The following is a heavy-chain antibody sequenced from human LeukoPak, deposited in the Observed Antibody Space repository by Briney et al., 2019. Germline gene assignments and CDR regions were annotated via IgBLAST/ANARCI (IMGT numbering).Heavy chain of an antibody. D-gene: IGHD2-21*01. J-gene: IGHJ6*02. Sequence: PGGSLRLSCAASGFTFDDYAMHWVRQAPGKGLEWVSGISWNSGSIGYADSVKGRFTISRDNAKNSLYLQMNSLRAEDTALYYCAKDAYGYGMDVRGQGTTVTVSS. CDR2: ISWNSGSI. CDR1: GFTFDDYA. V-gene: IGHV3-9*01. CDR3: AKDAYGYGMDV.